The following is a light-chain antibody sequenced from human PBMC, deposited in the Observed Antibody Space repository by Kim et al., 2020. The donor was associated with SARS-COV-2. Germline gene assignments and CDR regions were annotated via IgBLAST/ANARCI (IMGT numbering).Light chain of an antibody. CDR3: LLSYRGARV. V-gene: IGLV7-46*01. J-gene: IGLJ3*02. CDR2: NTR. CDR1: TGPVTSDHY. Sequence: QAVVTQEPSLIVSPGGTVTLTCDSSTGPVTSDHYPFWLQQKPGQAPRTLISNTRTKQSWTPARFSGSLLGGKAALTLSGAQAEDEAEYYCLLSYRGARVFGGGTQLTVL.